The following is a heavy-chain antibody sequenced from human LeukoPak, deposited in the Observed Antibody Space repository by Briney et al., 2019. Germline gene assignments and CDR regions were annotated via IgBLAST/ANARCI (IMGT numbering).Heavy chain of an antibody. CDR3: ARTKNSSSWFFDI. CDR1: GGSFSGYF. V-gene: IGHV4-34*01. J-gene: IGHJ3*02. CDR2: INHSGST. D-gene: IGHD6-13*01. Sequence: PSETLSLTCAVYGGSFSGYFWSWIRQPPGKGLEWIGEINHSGSTNYNPSLKSRVTISVDTSKNQFSLKLSSMTAADTAVYYCARTKNSSSWFFDIWGQGTMVTVSS.